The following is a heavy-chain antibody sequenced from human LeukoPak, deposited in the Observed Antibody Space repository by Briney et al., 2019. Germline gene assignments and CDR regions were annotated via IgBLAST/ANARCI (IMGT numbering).Heavy chain of an antibody. D-gene: IGHD6-13*01. CDR1: GGTFSIYA. V-gene: IGHV1-69*01. J-gene: IGHJ5*02. CDR2: IIPIFGTA. CDR3: ARDSGGPSSSWYRPWFDP. Sequence: SVTVSSTASGGTFSIYAISWVRQAPGQGLGWMGGIIPIFGTANYAQKFQGSVTITADESTSTAYMELSSLRSEDTAVYYCARDSGGPSSSWYRPWFDPWGQGTLVTVSS.